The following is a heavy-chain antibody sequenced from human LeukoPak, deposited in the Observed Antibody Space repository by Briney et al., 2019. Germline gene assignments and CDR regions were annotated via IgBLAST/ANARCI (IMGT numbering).Heavy chain of an antibody. CDR2: INPNSGGT. CDR3: ARYGVVPAAHDAFEI. D-gene: IGHD2-2*01. Sequence: GASVKVSCKASVYTFTGYYMHWVRQAPGQGLEWMGWINPNSGGTNYAQKFQGRVTMTRDTSISTAYMELSRLRSDDTAVYYCARYGVVPAAHDAFEIWGQGTMVTVSS. CDR1: VYTFTGYY. V-gene: IGHV1-2*02. J-gene: IGHJ3*02.